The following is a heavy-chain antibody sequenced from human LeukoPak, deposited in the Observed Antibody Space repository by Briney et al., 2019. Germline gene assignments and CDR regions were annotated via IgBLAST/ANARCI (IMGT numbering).Heavy chain of an antibody. V-gene: IGHV4-39*01. J-gene: IGHJ4*02. CDR1: GGSISSSSYY. CDR3: ARLLATLSGGFDY. D-gene: IGHD5-24*01. Sequence: SETLSLARTVSGGSISSSSYYWGWIRQPPGKGLEGIGSIYYSGSTYYNPSLKSRVTISVDTSKNQFSLKLSSVTAADTAVYYCARLLATLSGGFDYWGQGTLVTVSS. CDR2: IYYSGST.